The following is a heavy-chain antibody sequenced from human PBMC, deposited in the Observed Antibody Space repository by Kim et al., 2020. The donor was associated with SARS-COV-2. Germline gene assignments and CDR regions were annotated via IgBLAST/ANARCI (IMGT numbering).Heavy chain of an antibody. V-gene: IGHV3-21*01. CDR3: ARDLVDYDYVWDY. J-gene: IGHJ4*02. Sequence: YADSVKGRFTISRDNAKNSLYLQMNSLRAEDTAVYYCARDLVDYDYVWDYWGQGTLVTVSS. D-gene: IGHD3-16*01.